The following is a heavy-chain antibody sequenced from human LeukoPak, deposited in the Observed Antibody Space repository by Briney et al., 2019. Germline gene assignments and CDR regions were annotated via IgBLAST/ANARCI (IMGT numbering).Heavy chain of an antibody. Sequence: GGSLRLSCAASGFTFSSYAMSWIRQAPGKGLEWVSGISGSGFSTYYADSVKGRSTISRDNSKNTLSLQMNSLRAEDTAVYFCAKESVSDYYGSGSSTPYWGQGTLVTVSS. D-gene: IGHD3-10*01. J-gene: IGHJ4*02. V-gene: IGHV3-23*01. CDR3: AKESVSDYYGSGSSTPY. CDR1: GFTFSSYA. CDR2: ISGSGFST.